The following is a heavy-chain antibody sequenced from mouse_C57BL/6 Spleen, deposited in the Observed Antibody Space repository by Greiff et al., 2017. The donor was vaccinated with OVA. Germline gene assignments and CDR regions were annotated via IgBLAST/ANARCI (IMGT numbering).Heavy chain of an antibody. Sequence: VQLQQPGAELVRPGSSVKLSCKASGYTFTSYWMAWVKQRPGQGLEWIGNIYPSDSETHYNQKFKDKATLTVDKSSSTAYMQLSSLTSEDSAVYYCARGQLTGYAMDYWGQGTSVTVSS. CDR1: GYTFTSYW. V-gene: IGHV1-61*01. D-gene: IGHD4-1*01. J-gene: IGHJ4*01. CDR2: IYPSDSET. CDR3: ARGQLTGYAMDY.